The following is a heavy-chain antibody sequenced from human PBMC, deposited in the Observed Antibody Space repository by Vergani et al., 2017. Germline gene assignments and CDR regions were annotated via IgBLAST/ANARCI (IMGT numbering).Heavy chain of an antibody. J-gene: IGHJ5*02. CDR2: INHSGST. CDR3: ASLGPAIAVAAYNWFDP. CDR1: GGSFSGYY. V-gene: IGHV4-34*01. Sequence: QVQLQQWGAGLLKPSETLSLTCAVYGGSFSGYYWSWIRQPPGKGLEWIGEINHSGSTNYNPSLKSRVTISVDTSKNQFSLKLSSVTAADPAVYYCASLGPAIAVAAYNWFDPWGQGTLVTVSS. D-gene: IGHD6-19*01.